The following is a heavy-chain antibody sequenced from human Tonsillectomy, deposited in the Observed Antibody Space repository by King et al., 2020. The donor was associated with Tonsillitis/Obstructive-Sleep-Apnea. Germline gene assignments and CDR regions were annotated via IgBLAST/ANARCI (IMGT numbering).Heavy chain of an antibody. Sequence: VTLKESGPALVKPTQTLTLTCTFSGFSLNTNGMCVGWIRQPPGQALEWLALIDWDDDQFYSTSLEPRLTISKGTSENRVVLTLTHMDPVDTATYYCARSHEGYSFDSWGQGTLVTVSS. J-gene: IGHJ4*02. CDR3: ARSHEGYSFDS. CDR1: GFSLNTNGMC. V-gene: IGHV2-70*01. D-gene: IGHD1-1*01. CDR2: IDWDDDQ.